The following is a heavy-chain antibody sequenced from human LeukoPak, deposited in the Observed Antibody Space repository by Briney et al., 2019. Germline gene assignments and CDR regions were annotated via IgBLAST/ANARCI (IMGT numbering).Heavy chain of an antibody. Sequence: ASVKVSCKASGGTFSSYAISWVRQAPGQGLEWMGGIIPIFGTANYAQKFQGRVTITTDESTSTAYMELSSLRSEDTAVYYCARGFYPYSSSISHWGQGTLVTVSS. CDR3: ARGFYPYSSSISH. CDR1: GGTFSSYA. D-gene: IGHD6-13*01. V-gene: IGHV1-69*05. J-gene: IGHJ4*02. CDR2: IIPIFGTA.